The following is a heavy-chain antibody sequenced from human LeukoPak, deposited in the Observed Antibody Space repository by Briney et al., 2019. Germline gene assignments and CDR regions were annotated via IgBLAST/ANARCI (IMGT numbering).Heavy chain of an antibody. J-gene: IGHJ6*03. D-gene: IGHD2-15*01. Sequence: PGGSLRLSCAASGFTFSSYAMSWVRQAPGKGLEWVSAISGSGGSTYYAGSVKGRFTISRDNSKNPLYLQMNSLRAEDTAVYYCAKGRDMPYYYYMDVWGKGTTVTVSS. CDR3: AKGRDMPYYYYMDV. CDR2: ISGSGGST. V-gene: IGHV3-23*01. CDR1: GFTFSSYA.